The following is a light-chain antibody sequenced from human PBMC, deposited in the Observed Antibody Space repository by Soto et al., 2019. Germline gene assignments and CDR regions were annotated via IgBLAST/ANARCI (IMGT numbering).Light chain of an antibody. Sequence: EIVLTQSPATLSLSPGERATLSCRASQSVSSYLAWYQQKPGQAPMLLIYDASNRATGIPARFSGSGSGTDFTLTISSLEPEDFAVYYCQQRSSLFTFGPGTKVDIK. CDR2: DAS. CDR1: QSVSSY. J-gene: IGKJ3*01. V-gene: IGKV3-11*01. CDR3: QQRSSLFT.